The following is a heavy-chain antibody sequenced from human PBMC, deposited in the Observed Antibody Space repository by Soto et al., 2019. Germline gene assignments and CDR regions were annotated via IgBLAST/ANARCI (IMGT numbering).Heavy chain of an antibody. CDR2: INPSGGST. V-gene: IGHV1-46*01. Sequence: QVQLMQSGVEVKKPGASVTISCKASGYTFTSYYIHWVRQAPRQGLEWMAIINPSGGSTNYAQKFQGRVTVTRDTSTSTVNMELSSLSSEDTAVYYCARDLTAADYWGQGTLVTVSS. CDR3: ARDLTAADY. CDR1: GYTFTSYY. D-gene: IGHD2-21*02. J-gene: IGHJ4*02.